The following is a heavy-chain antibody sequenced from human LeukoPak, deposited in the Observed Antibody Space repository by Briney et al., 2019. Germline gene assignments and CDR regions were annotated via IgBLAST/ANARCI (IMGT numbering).Heavy chain of an antibody. CDR2: IIPIFGTA. D-gene: IGHD5-12*01. CDR3: AADRGYSGYDLYYYYYMDV. V-gene: IGHV1-69*05. J-gene: IGHJ6*03. CDR1: VGTFSSYA. Sequence: GASVKVSCKASVGTFSSYAISWVRQAPGQGLEWMGGIIPIFGTANYAQKFQSRVTITTDESTSTAYMELSSLRSEDTAVYYCAADRGYSGYDLYYYYYMDVWGKGTTVTVSS.